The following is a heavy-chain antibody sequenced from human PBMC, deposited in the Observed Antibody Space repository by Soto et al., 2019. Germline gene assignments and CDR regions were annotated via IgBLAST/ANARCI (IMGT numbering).Heavy chain of an antibody. CDR3: ARDLVGAPTTLDF. CDR2: ISGYTGKT. CDR1: GYTFSNYG. V-gene: IGHV1-18*04. D-gene: IGHD1-7*01. Sequence: QVQLVQSGGEVKKPGASVKVSCKASGYTFSNYGVSWVRQAPGQGLEWLAWISGYTGKTRYAQKVQDRVTMTTDTSTNTAYMEPRSLKSDDTAVYYCARDLVGAPTTLDFWGQGTLVTVSS. J-gene: IGHJ4*02.